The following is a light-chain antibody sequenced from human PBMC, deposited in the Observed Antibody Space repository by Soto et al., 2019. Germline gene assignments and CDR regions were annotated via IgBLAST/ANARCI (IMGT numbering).Light chain of an antibody. CDR2: EVT. Sequence: QSALTQPPSASGSPGQSVTISCTGTSSDVGGYNFVSWYRQHPGKAPKLMIYEVTKRPSGVPDRFSGSKSGKTASLTVSGLQAEDEADYYCISYAGSNNRYVFGTGTKLTVL. J-gene: IGLJ1*01. V-gene: IGLV2-8*01. CDR1: SSDVGGYNF. CDR3: ISYAGSNNRYV.